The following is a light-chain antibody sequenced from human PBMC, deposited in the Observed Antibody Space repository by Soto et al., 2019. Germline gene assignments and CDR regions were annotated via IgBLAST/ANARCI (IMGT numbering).Light chain of an antibody. CDR1: SSDVGGYNY. J-gene: IGLJ1*01. Sequence: QSALTQPASVSGSPGQSITISCTGTSSDVGGYNYVSWYQQHPGKAPKLMIYEVSNRPSGVSNRFSGFKSGNTASLTISGLQAEDEADYYCSSYTSSSGVFGTGTKLTVL. V-gene: IGLV2-14*01. CDR3: SSYTSSSGV. CDR2: EVS.